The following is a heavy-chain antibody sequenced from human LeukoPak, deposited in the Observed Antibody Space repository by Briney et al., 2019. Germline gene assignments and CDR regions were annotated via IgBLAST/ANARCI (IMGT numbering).Heavy chain of an antibody. V-gene: IGHV3-30*02. D-gene: IGHD3-10*01. J-gene: IGHJ4*02. CDR3: AKDLPEYYGSGSYGFDY. CDR2: IRYDGSNK. Sequence: GGSLRLSCAASGFTFSSYGLHWVRQAPGKGLEWVAFIRYDGSNKYYADSVKGRFTISRVNSKNTLFLQMNSLRADGTAVYYCAKDLPEYYGSGSYGFDYWGQGTLVTVSS. CDR1: GFTFSSYG.